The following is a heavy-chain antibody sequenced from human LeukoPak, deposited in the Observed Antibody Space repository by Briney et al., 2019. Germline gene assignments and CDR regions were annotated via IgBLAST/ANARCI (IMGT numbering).Heavy chain of an antibody. CDR2: ISSTSNYI. Sequence: GGSLRLSCAASAFTFRTYSVNWVRQAPGKGLEWVSSISSTSNYIYYADSVKGRFTISRDNAKNSLYLQMNSLRAEDTAVYYCARDSSYCTADVCSFYMDVWGKGTTVTVSS. V-gene: IGHV3-21*01. CDR1: AFTFRTYS. D-gene: IGHD2-8*02. J-gene: IGHJ6*03. CDR3: ARDSSYCTADVCSFYMDV.